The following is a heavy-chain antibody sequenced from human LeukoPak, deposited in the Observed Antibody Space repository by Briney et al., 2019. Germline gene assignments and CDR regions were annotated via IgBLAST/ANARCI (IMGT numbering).Heavy chain of an antibody. CDR3: ARGNYGSGNYRYFQH. Sequence: SETLSLTCTVSGFYVSSGYYWGWIRQPPGEGLQWIGSIYHRGTTYYNPSLKSRVSMSVDTSKNQFSLNLISVIAADTAVYYCARGNYGSGNYRYFQHWGQGTLVTVSS. CDR1: GFYVSSGYY. J-gene: IGHJ1*01. D-gene: IGHD3-10*01. V-gene: IGHV4-38-2*02. CDR2: IYHRGTT.